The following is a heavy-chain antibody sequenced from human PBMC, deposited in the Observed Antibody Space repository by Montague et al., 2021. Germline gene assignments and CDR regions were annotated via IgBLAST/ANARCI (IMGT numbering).Heavy chain of an antibody. V-gene: IGHV4-38-2*02. CDR3: ARERDRTYYMDI. J-gene: IGHJ6*03. CDR1: RSLINSDYY. CDR2: VFHGGET. Sequence: SETRSLTCTVSRSLINSDYYWGWIRQPPGREREWWGSVFHGGETNYNRPSKSRVTISVDTSNNHFSLELSSATAADTAMYYCARERDRTYYMDIWGKGTTITVSS.